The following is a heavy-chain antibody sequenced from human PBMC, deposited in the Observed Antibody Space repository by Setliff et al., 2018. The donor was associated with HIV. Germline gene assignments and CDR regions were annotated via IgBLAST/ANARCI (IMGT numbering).Heavy chain of an antibody. V-gene: IGHV5-51*01. Sequence: GESLKISCKGSGYSFTTYWIAWVRQMPGEGLEWIGIINPAHSDTRYSPSFQGQVSFSADRSISTAYLEWSSLKASDTAMYYCARMNSAFSTADYWGQGTLVTVSS. CDR2: INPAHSDT. D-gene: IGHD3-3*02. CDR1: GYSFTTYW. CDR3: ARMNSAFSTADY. J-gene: IGHJ4*02.